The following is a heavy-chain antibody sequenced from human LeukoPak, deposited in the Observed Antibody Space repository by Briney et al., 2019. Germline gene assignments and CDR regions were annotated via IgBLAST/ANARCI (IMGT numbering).Heavy chain of an antibody. D-gene: IGHD1-1*01. J-gene: IGHJ5*02. CDR2: INPSGGST. CDR3: ARDSAATTTDKAVEGWWFDP. V-gene: IGHV1-46*01. Sequence: ASVKVSCKAFGYTFTSNYMHWVRQAPGQGLEWMGIINPSGGSTSYAQKFQGRVTMTRDMSTSTVYMELSSLRSEDTAVYFCARDSAATTTDKAVEGWWFDPWGQGTLVTVSS. CDR1: GYTFTSNY.